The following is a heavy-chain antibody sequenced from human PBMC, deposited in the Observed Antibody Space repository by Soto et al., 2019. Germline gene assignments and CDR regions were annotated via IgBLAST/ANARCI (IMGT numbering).Heavy chain of an antibody. D-gene: IGHD3-22*01. J-gene: IGHJ4*02. CDR3: PRRELSSSGYPHSSIDY. V-gene: IGHV1-69*12. CDR2: IIPIFGTA. Sequence: QVQLVQSGAEVKKPGSSVKVSCKASGGTFSSYAISWVRQAPGQGLEWMGGIIPIFGTANYAQKFQGRVTITADESTSTAYMELSSLRSEDTAVYYCPRRELSSSGYPHSSIDYWGQGTLVTVSS. CDR1: GGTFSSYA.